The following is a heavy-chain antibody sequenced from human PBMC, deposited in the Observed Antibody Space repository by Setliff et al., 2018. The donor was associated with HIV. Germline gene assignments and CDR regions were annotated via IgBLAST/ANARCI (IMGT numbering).Heavy chain of an antibody. CDR3: ARDLTNFWSGRNPGYYYYMDV. Sequence: PGGSLRLSCAASGFTFSSYSMNWVRQAPGKGLEWVSSISSSSIYIYYADSVTGRFTISRDNAKNSLYLQMNSLRAEDTAVYYCARDLTNFWSGRNPGYYYYMDVWGKGTTVTVSS. J-gene: IGHJ6*03. CDR1: GFTFSSYS. CDR2: ISSSSIYI. D-gene: IGHD3-3*01. V-gene: IGHV3-21*04.